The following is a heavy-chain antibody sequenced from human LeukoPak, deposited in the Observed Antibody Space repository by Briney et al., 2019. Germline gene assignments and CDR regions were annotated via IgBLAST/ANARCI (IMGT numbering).Heavy chain of an antibody. CDR1: GFTFSSYW. D-gene: IGHD2-2*01. V-gene: IGHV3-7*01. Sequence: GGSLRLSCAASGFTFSSYWMSWVRQAPGKGLEWVANIKQDGSEKYYVDSVKGRFTIPRDNAKNSLYLQMNSLRAEDTAVYYCARDVPSVVPAAKNWFDPWGQGTLVTVSS. J-gene: IGHJ5*02. CDR2: IKQDGSEK. CDR3: ARDVPSVVPAAKNWFDP.